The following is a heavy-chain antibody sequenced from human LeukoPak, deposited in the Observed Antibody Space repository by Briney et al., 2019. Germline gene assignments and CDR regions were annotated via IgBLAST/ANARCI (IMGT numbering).Heavy chain of an antibody. D-gene: IGHD3-22*01. CDR2: INPNSGIT. J-gene: IGHJ3*01. V-gene: IGHV1-2*02. Sequence: ASVKVSCKASGYTFTCSYLHWVRQAPGQGLEWMGWINPNSGITNYLQKLQGRVTMTRDTSISTIYLELSRLRSDDTALYYCARTFYYDPKGGGGAFDLWGQGTMVTVSS. CDR1: GYTFTCSY. CDR3: ARTFYYDPKGGGGAFDL.